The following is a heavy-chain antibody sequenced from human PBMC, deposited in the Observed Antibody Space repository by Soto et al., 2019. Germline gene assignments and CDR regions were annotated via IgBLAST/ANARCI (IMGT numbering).Heavy chain of an antibody. Sequence: SETLSLTCTVSGGSISSYYWSWIRQPPGKGLEWIGYIYYSGSTNHNPSLKSRVTISVDTSKNQFSLKLSSVTAADTAVYYCASQSPYTAMVGNWGQGTLVTVSS. CDR2: IYYSGST. D-gene: IGHD5-18*01. CDR3: ASQSPYTAMVGN. V-gene: IGHV4-59*01. J-gene: IGHJ4*02. CDR1: GGSISSYY.